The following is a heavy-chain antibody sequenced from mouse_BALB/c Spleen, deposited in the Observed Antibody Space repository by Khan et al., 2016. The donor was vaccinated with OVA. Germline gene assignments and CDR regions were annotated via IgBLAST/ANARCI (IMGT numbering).Heavy chain of an antibody. V-gene: IGHV3-2*02. D-gene: IGHD2-12*01. CDR2: ISSTGSI. CDR3: ARSFDYSYGYALDC. CDR1: VYSITSDYA. Sequence: VQLKESGPGLVKPSQSLSLTCTVTVYSITSDYAWNWIRQFPGNKLEWMGYISSTGSISYNPSLQSRISITRDISTNLFFRQLKSVTTKDTATDYGARSFDYSYGYALDCWGRGTSVTVSS. J-gene: IGHJ4*01.